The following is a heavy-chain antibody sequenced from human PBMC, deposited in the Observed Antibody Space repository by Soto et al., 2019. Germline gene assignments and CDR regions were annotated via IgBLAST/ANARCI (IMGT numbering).Heavy chain of an antibody. CDR3: ARDSTSSGVLT. CDR2: ISRSGTT. Sequence: QVQLQEAGPGLVKPSGTLSLTCAVTGGSISSSNWWTGVRQPPGEGLEWVGEISRSGTTNYKPSLPRGSIIAVHKSRHEFSLHLGSVTAAVTAMHFSARDSTSSGVLTWGPGTMVTVSS. V-gene: IGHV4-4*02. D-gene: IGHD6-19*01. CDR1: GGSISSSNW. J-gene: IGHJ3*01.